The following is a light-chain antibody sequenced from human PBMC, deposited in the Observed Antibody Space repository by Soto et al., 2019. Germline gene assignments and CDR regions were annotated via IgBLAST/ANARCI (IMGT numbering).Light chain of an antibody. CDR1: NSDVGGYNF. CDR2: AVS. CDR3: CSYTASDIWV. Sequence: QSVLTQPRSVSGSHGQSVTISCTGTNSDVGGYNFVSWYQQLPGKAPKLMISAVSQRPSGVPDRFSGSKSGNTASLTISGLQADDEADYFCCSYTASDIWVFGGGTKVTVL. V-gene: IGLV2-11*01. J-gene: IGLJ3*02.